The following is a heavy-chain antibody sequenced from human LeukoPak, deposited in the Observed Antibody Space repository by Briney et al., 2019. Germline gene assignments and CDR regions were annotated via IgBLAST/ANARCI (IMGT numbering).Heavy chain of an antibody. CDR2: INHSGST. CDR1: GGSFSGYY. CDR3: ARGDQGIDY. Sequence: NPSETLSLTCAVYGGSFSGYYWSWIRQPPGKGLEWIGEINHSGSTNYNPSLKSRVTISVDTSKNQFSLKLSSVTAADTAVYHCARGDQGIDYWGQGTLVTVSS. V-gene: IGHV4-34*01. D-gene: IGHD2-2*01. J-gene: IGHJ4*02.